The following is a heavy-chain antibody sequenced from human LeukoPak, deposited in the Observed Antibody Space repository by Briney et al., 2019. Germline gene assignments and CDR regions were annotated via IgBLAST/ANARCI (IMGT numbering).Heavy chain of an antibody. CDR3: AYSGSYGHLGY. J-gene: IGHJ4*02. CDR1: GGSFSGYY. CDR2: INHSVST. D-gene: IGHD1-26*01. V-gene: IGHV4-34*01. Sequence: SETLSLTCAVYGGSFSGYYWSWIRQPPGKGLEWIGEINHSVSTYYNPSLKSRVTISVDTSKNQFSLRLSSVTAADTALYYCAYSGSYGHLGYWGQGIPVTVSS.